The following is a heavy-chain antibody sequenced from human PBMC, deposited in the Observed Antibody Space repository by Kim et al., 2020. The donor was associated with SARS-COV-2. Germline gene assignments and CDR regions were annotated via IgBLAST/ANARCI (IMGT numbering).Heavy chain of an antibody. Sequence: ASVKVSCKASGYTFTSYYMHWVRQAPGQGLEWMGIINPSGGSTSYAQKFQGRVTMTRDTSTSTVYMELSSLRSEDTAVYYCARDGGRGYSYGLSYYYYYGMDVWGQGSTVPVSS. CDR2: INPSGGST. CDR3: ARDGGRGYSYGLSYYYYYGMDV. J-gene: IGHJ6*02. CDR1: GYTFTSYY. V-gene: IGHV1-46*01. D-gene: IGHD5-18*01.